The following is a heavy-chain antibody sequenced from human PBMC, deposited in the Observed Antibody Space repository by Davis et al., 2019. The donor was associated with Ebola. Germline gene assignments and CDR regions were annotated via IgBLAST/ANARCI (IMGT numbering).Heavy chain of an antibody. V-gene: IGHV3-7*01. Sequence: GESLKISCAASGFTFSSYGMHWVRQAPGKGLEWVANIEQDGSEKYYVDSLKGRFTISRDNAKNSVSLQMNSLRAEDTAVYYCARGSSSSGFDNWGQGTLVTVSS. CDR2: IEQDGSEK. CDR3: ARGSSSSGFDN. CDR1: GFTFSSYG. J-gene: IGHJ4*02. D-gene: IGHD6-6*01.